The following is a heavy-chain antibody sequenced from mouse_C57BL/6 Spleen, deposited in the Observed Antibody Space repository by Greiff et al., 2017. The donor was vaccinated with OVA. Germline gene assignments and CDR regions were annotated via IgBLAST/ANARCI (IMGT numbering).Heavy chain of an antibody. Sequence: QVQLQQPGAELVKPGASVKLSCKASGYTFTSYRMQWVKQRPGQGLEWIGEIDPSDSYTNYNQKFKGKATLTVDTSSSTAYMQLSSLTSEDSAVYYCARRTGSFDYWGQGTTLTVSS. D-gene: IGHD4-1*01. CDR2: IDPSDSYT. CDR3: ARRTGSFDY. V-gene: IGHV1-50*01. CDR1: GYTFTSYR. J-gene: IGHJ2*01.